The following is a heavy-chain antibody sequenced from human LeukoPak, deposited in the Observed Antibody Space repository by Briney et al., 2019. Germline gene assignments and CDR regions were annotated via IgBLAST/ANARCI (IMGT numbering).Heavy chain of an antibody. CDR3: AKVLAHPHLIVVVIRSFNAFDI. CDR2: ISGSGGST. J-gene: IGHJ3*02. V-gene: IGHV3-23*01. CDR1: GFTFSSYA. Sequence: GGSLRLSCAASGFTFSSYAMSWVRQAPGKGLEWVLAISGSGGSTYYADSVKGRFTISRDNSKNTLYLQMNSLRAEDTAVYYCAKVLAHPHLIVVVIRSFNAFDIWGQGTMVTVSS. D-gene: IGHD3-22*01.